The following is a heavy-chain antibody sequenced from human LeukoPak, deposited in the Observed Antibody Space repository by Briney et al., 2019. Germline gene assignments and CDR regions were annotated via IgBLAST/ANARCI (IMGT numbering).Heavy chain of an antibody. V-gene: IGHV4-59*08. Sequence: SETLSLTCTVSGGSISSYYWSWIRQPPGKGLEWIGYIYYSGSTNYNPSLKSRVTISVDTSKNQFSLKLSSVTAADTAVYYCARRLELPDYWGQGTLVTVSS. CDR1: GGSISSYY. CDR2: IYYSGST. D-gene: IGHD1-7*01. CDR3: ARRLELPDY. J-gene: IGHJ4*02.